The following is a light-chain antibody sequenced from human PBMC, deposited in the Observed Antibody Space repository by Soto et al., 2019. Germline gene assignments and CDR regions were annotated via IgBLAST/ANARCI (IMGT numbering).Light chain of an antibody. CDR3: LSFTTATTWV. CDR2: EVS. CDR1: SSDIGAYDY. Sequence: QSVLTQPASVSGSPGQSITISCTGTSSDIGAYDYVSWYQQHPGKAPQVMIYEVSNRPSGVSYRFSGSKSGNTASLTISGLQAEDEADYYCLSFTTATTWVFGGGTKLTVL. J-gene: IGLJ3*02. V-gene: IGLV2-14*01.